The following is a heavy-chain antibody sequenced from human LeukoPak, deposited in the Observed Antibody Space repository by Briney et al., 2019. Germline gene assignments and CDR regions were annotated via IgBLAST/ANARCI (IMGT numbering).Heavy chain of an antibody. CDR1: GGSITTTNY. J-gene: IGHJ4*02. V-gene: IGHV4/OR15-8*02. D-gene: IGHD1-26*01. CDR3: SRESGPYSPFGH. CDR2: MSLSGNT. Sequence: SETLSLTCGVSGGSITTTNYWSGGRQSPGRGLEGIGEMSLSGNTYYNPSLRGRVTMSIDDSKNHLSLTLTSVTAADTAVYYCSRESGPYSPFGHWGQGILVTVTT.